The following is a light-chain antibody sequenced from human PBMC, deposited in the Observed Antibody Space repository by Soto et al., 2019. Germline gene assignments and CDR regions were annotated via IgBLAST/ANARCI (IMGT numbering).Light chain of an antibody. Sequence: QSALTQPASVSGSPGQSITISCTGTSSDVGGFKYVSWYQQHPDKAHKLIIYEVSDRPSGVSDRFSGSKSGNTASLTISGLQSEDEADYYCSSYTSRSTLVFGGGTKVTVL. V-gene: IGLV2-14*01. CDR1: SSDVGGFKY. J-gene: IGLJ3*02. CDR2: EVS. CDR3: SSYTSRSTLV.